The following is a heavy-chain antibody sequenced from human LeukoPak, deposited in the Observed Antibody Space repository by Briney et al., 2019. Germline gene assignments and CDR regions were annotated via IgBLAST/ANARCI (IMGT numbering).Heavy chain of an antibody. CDR1: GFIFNNYA. J-gene: IGHJ4*02. D-gene: IGHD1-7*01. V-gene: IGHV3-30-3*01. Sequence: GGSLRLSCAASGFIFNNYAMHWVRQAPGKGLEWVAVISYDGSNKYYADSVKSRFTISRDNSKNTLYLQMNSLRAEDTAVYYCAKDERNWNYNLASQTYDWGQGTLVTVSS. CDR3: AKDERNWNYNLASQTYD. CDR2: ISYDGSNK.